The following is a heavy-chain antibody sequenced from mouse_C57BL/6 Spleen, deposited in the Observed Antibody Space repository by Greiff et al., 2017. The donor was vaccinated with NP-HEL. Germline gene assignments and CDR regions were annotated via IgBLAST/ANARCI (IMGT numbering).Heavy chain of an antibody. CDR1: GYTFTSYG. J-gene: IGHJ1*03. Sequence: EVQLQHSGAELVRPGSSVKMSCKTSGYTFTSYGINWVKQRPGQGLEWIGYIYIGNGYTEYNEKFKGKATLTSDTSSSTAYMQLSSLTSEDSAIYCCARSKAYYSNYHWYFDVGGTGTTVTVSS. D-gene: IGHD2-5*01. V-gene: IGHV1-58*01. CDR2: IYIGNGYT. CDR3: ARSKAYYSNYHWYFDV.